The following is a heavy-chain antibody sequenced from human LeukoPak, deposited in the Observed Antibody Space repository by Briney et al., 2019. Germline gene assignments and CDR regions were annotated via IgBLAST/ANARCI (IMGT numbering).Heavy chain of an antibody. CDR2: ISAYNGNT. J-gene: IGHJ5*02. CDR3: ARTVGSTTYIARFDP. V-gene: IGHV1-18*01. Sequence: ASVKVSCKASGYTFTSYGISWVRQAPGQGLEWMGWISAYNGNTNYAQKFQGRVTITTDESTSTAYMELSSLRSEDTAVYYCARTVGSTTYIARFDPWGQGTLVTVSS. CDR1: GYTFTSYG. D-gene: IGHD2-2*01.